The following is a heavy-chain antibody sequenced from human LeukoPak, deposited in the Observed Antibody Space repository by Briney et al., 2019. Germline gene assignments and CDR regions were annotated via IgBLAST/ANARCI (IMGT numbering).Heavy chain of an antibody. CDR1: GGSISSGGYS. D-gene: IGHD3-16*01. V-gene: IGHV4-30-2*01. J-gene: IGHJ4*02. CDR2: IYHSGST. CDR3: ARGEDGGTFDY. Sequence: SQTLSLTCAVSGGSISSGGYSWSWIQQPPGKGLEWIGYIYHSGSTYYNPSLKSRVTISVDRSENQFSLKLSSVTAADTAVYYCARGEDGGTFDYWGQGTLVTVSS.